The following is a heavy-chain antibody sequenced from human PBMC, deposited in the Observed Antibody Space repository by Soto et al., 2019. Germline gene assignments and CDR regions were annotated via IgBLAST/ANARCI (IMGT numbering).Heavy chain of an antibody. CDR1: GGSISSYY. V-gene: IGHV4-59*01. CDR2: IYYSGST. J-gene: IGHJ4*02. D-gene: IGHD6-13*01. Sequence: PSETLSLTCTVSGGSISSYYWSWIRQPPGKGLEWIGYIYYSGSTNYNPSLKSRVTISVDTSKNQFSLKLSSVTAADTAVYYCASRYSGSWFYFDYWGQGTLVTVSS. CDR3: ASRYSGSWFYFDY.